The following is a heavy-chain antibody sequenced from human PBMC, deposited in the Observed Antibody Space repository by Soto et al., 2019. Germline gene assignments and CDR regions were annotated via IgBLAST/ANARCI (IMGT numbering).Heavy chain of an antibody. D-gene: IGHD1-7*01. CDR3: AKLGNYEPHFDY. V-gene: IGHV3-23*01. Sequence: EVQLLESGGGLVQPGGSLRLSCAASGFTFSSYAMSWVRQAPGKGLEWVSAISGSGGSTYYADSVKGRFTISRDNSKNTLELQMNSLRAEDTGVYYCAKLGNYEPHFDYWGQGTLVTVSS. CDR2: ISGSGGST. CDR1: GFTFSSYA. J-gene: IGHJ4*02.